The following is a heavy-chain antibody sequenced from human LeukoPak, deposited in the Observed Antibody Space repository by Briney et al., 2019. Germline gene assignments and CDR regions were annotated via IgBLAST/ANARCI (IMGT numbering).Heavy chain of an antibody. V-gene: IGHV4-39*07. CDR3: ASSKYDFWSNYYGPLGN. D-gene: IGHD3-3*01. J-gene: IGHJ4*02. Sequence: SETLSLTCTVSGGSISSSSYYWGWIRQPPGKGLEWIGSIYYSGSAYYNPSLKSRVTISVDTSKNQFSLKLSSVTAADTAVYYCASSKYDFWSNYYGPLGNWGQGTLVTVSS. CDR1: GGSISSSSYY. CDR2: IYYSGSA.